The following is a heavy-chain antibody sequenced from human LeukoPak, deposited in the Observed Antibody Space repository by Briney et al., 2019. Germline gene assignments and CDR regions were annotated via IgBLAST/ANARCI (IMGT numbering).Heavy chain of an antibody. J-gene: IGHJ4*02. V-gene: IGHV1-69*13. CDR3: ARDRGTVVTPTALDY. D-gene: IGHD4-23*01. CDR1: GGTFSSYA. CDR2: IIPIFGTA. Sequence: SVKVSCRASGGTFSSYAISWVRQAPGQGLEWMGGIIPIFGTANYAQKFQGRVTITADESTSTAYMELSSLRSEDTAVYYCARDRGTVVTPTALDYWGQGTLVTVSS.